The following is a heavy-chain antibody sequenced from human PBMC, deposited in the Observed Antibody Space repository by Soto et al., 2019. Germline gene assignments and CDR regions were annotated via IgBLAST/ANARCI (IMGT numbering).Heavy chain of an antibody. D-gene: IGHD2-2*01. J-gene: IGHJ4*02. CDR1: GFTFSSYA. CDR3: ARDWAYSSTWSDY. V-gene: IGHV3-23*01. Sequence: GGSLRLSCAASGFTFSSYAMSWVRQAPGKGLEWVSGISGSGSGTYYADSVKGRFTISRDNSKNTLFLQISSLRAEDTGVYYCARDWAYSSTWSDYWGQGTLVTVSS. CDR2: ISGSGSGT.